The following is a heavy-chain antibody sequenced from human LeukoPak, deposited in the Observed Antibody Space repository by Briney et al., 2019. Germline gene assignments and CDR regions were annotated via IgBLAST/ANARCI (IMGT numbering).Heavy chain of an antibody. D-gene: IGHD3-22*01. J-gene: IGHJ3*02. CDR2: IYYSGST. CDR3: ARNETYYYDSSGYLQSAFDI. V-gene: IGHV4-39*01. CDR1: GGSISSSSYY. Sequence: SETLSLTCTASGGSISSSSYYWGWIRQPPGKGLEWIGSIYYSGSTYYNPSLKSRVTISVDTSKNQFSLKLNSVTAADTAVYYCARNETYYYDSSGYLQSAFDIWGQGTMVTVSS.